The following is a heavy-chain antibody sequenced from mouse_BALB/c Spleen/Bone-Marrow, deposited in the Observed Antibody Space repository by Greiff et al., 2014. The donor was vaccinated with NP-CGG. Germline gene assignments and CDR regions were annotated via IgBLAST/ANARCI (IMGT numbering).Heavy chain of an antibody. CDR3: AREPRYYAMDY. V-gene: IGHV2-6-7*01. J-gene: IGHJ4*01. CDR2: IWGDGST. CDR1: GFSLTGYG. Sequence: VQLQESGPGLVAPSQSLSITCTVSGFSLTGYGVNWVRQPPGKGLEWLGMIWGDGSTDYNSALKSRLSISKDNSKSQVFLKMNSLQTDDTASYYCAREPRYYAMDYWGQGTSVTVSS.